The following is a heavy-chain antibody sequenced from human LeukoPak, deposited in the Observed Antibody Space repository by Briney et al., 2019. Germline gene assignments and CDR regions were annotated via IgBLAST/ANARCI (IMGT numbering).Heavy chain of an antibody. V-gene: IGHV3-23*01. J-gene: IGHJ4*02. CDR3: AKDQVWGGYATIVDY. D-gene: IGHD3-16*01. Sequence: PGGSLRLSCAASGFTFSSYAMSWVRQAPGKGLEWVSAISGSGGSTYYADSVKGRFTISRDNSKNTLYLQMNSLRAEDTAVYYCAKDQVWGGYATIVDYWGQGTLVTVSS. CDR1: GFTFSSYA. CDR2: ISGSGGST.